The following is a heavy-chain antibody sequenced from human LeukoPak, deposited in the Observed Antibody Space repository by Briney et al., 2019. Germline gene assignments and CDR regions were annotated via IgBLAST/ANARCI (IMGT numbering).Heavy chain of an antibody. J-gene: IGHJ5*02. V-gene: IGHV4-39*02. CDR3: ARRNVPGGGNWFDL. CDR1: GGSISSDCSY. Sequence: SETLSLTCTVSGGSISSDCSYWDWIRQPPGKGLEWIGAIYYTGRTDYSPSLKSRVTISIDTSKHDFSLRLTSVTAADTAVCYFARRNVPGGGNWFDLWGQGTLVSVSS. CDR2: IYYTGRT. D-gene: IGHD3-10*01.